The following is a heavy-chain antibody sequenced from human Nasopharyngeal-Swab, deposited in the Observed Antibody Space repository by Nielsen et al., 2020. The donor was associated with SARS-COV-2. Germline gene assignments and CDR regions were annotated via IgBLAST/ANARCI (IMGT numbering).Heavy chain of an antibody. CDR3: ASDLAYCGGDCYGNAFDI. J-gene: IGHJ3*02. CDR1: GFTFSDYY. V-gene: IGHV3-11*04. Sequence: GESLKISCAASGFTFSDYYMSWIRQAPGKGLEWVSYISSSGSTIYYADSVKGRFTISRDNAKNSLYLQMNRLRAEDTAVYYCASDLAYCGGDCYGNAFDIWGQGTMVTVSS. D-gene: IGHD2-21*02. CDR2: ISSSGSTI.